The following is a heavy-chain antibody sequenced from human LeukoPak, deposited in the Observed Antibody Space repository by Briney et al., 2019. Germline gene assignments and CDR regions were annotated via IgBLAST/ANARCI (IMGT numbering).Heavy chain of an antibody. CDR3: ARDGGSSWYRGVFDY. J-gene: IGHJ4*02. CDR1: GYTFTSYY. V-gene: IGHV1-2*02. Sequence: ASVKVSCKASGYTFTSYYMHWVRQAPGQGLEWMGWINPNSGGTNYAQKFQGRVTMTRDTSISTAYMELRSLRSDDTAVYYCARDGGSSWYRGVFDYWGQGTLVTVSS. D-gene: IGHD6-13*01. CDR2: INPNSGGT.